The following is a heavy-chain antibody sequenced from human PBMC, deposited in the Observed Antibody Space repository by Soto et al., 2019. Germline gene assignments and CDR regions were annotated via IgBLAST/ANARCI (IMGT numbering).Heavy chain of an antibody. CDR2: IYHSGST. CDR3: ASLTTVTTDAFDI. CDR1: GGSISSGGYS. J-gene: IGHJ3*02. D-gene: IGHD4-17*01. V-gene: IGHV4-30-2*01. Sequence: QLQLQESGSGLVKPSQTLSLTCAVSGGSISSGGYSWSWIRQPPGKGLEWIGYIYHSGSTYDNPSLKSRVTISVDRSKNQFSLKLSSVTAADTAVYYCASLTTVTTDAFDIWGQGTMVTVSS.